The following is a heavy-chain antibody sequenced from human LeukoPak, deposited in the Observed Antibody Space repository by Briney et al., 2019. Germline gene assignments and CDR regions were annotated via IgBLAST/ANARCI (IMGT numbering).Heavy chain of an antibody. CDR2: IYTDGGT. CDR3: ARDPPRCSSVRCYADLRTD. J-gene: IGHJ4*02. Sequence: GGSLRLSCAASGFIVSSNYMSWVRQTPGKGLEWVSVIYTDGGTYYAESVKGRFTASRDNSKNTLYLQMNSLRADDTAVYYCARDPPRCSSVRCYADLRTDWGQGTLVTVAS. V-gene: IGHV3-53*01. D-gene: IGHD2-2*01. CDR1: GFIVSSNY.